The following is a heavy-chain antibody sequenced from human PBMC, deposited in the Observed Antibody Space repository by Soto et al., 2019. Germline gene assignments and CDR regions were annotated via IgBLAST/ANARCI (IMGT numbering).Heavy chain of an antibody. Sequence: SLRLSCASSVFTFMDYYMGWVRQAPGEGLEWVSYISSSGSTIYYADSVKGRFTISRDNAKNSLYLQMNSLRAEDTAVYYCASPTYYYDSSGPYSGDYWGQGTLVTVSS. CDR2: ISSSGSTI. CDR1: VFTFMDYY. CDR3: ASPTYYYDSSGPYSGDY. J-gene: IGHJ4*02. D-gene: IGHD3-22*01. V-gene: IGHV3-11*01.